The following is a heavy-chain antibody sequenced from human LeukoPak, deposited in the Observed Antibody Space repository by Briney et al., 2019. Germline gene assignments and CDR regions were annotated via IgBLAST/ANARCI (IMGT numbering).Heavy chain of an antibody. V-gene: IGHV4-59*11. D-gene: IGHD5-18*01. CDR2: IYYRGST. J-gene: IGHJ5*02. CDR1: GGSLSSQY. Sequence: PSETLSLTCTVSGGSLSSQYWSWTRQPPGKGLEWIGHIYYRGSTSYNPSLESRVTISVDTSKNQFSLRLNSVTAADTAVYYCARDIISEYSKSHSHFDPWGQGTLVTVSS. CDR3: ARDIISEYSKSHSHFDP.